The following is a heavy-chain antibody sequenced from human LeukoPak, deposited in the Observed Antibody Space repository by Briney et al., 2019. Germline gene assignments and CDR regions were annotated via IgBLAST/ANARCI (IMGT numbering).Heavy chain of an antibody. CDR3: ARGVSSGYYLDVMDY. V-gene: IGHV1-2*02. Sequence: ASVKVSCKASGYTFTGYYMHWVRQAPGQGLEWMGWINPNSGGTNYAQKFQGRVTMTRDTSISTAYMELSRLRSDDTAVYYCARGVSSGYYLDVMDYWGQGTLVTVSS. CDR2: INPNSGGT. D-gene: IGHD3-22*01. J-gene: IGHJ4*02. CDR1: GYTFTGYY.